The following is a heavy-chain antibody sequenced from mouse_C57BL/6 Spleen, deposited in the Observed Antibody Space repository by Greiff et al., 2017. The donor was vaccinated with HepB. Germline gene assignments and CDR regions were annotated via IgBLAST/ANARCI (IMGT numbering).Heavy chain of an antibody. CDR3: ARWAASGAWFAY. CDR1: GYTFTDYN. D-gene: IGHD3-2*02. Sequence: EVKLMESGPELVKPGASVKMSCKASGYTFTDYNMHWVKQSHGKSLEWIGYINPNNGGTSYNQKFKGKATLTVNKSSSTAYMELRSLTSEDSAVYYCARWAASGAWFAYWGQGTLVTVSA. J-gene: IGHJ3*01. V-gene: IGHV1-22*01. CDR2: INPNNGGT.